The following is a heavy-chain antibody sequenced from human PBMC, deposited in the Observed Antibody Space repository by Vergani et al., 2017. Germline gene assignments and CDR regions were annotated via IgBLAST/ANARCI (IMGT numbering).Heavy chain of an antibody. CDR2: FIPIFGTA. CDR1: GGTFSSYA. V-gene: IGHV1-69*06. J-gene: IGHJ6*03. CDR3: ARAYYYDSSGYRNYYYYMDV. D-gene: IGHD3-22*01. Sequence: QVQLVQSGAEVKKPGSSVKVSCKASGGTFSSYAISWVRQAPGQGLEWMGGFIPIFGTANYAQKFQGRVTITADKSTSTAYMELSSLRSEDTAVYYCARAYYYDSSGYRNYYYYMDVWGKGTTVTVSS.